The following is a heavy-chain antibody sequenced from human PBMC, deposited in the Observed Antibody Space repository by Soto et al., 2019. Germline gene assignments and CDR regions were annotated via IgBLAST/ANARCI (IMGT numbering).Heavy chain of an antibody. CDR3: AKHPFRGGSGWPGPAHFQH. CDR2: ISYDGSNK. Sequence: QVQLEESGGGVVQPGRSLRLSCAASGFTFSSYGMHWVRQAPGKGLEWVAVISYDGSNKYYADSVKGRFTISRDNSKNTLYLQMNSLRAEDTAVYYCAKHPFRGGSGWPGPAHFQHWGQGTLVTVSS. CDR1: GFTFSSYG. V-gene: IGHV3-30*18. D-gene: IGHD6-19*01. J-gene: IGHJ1*01.